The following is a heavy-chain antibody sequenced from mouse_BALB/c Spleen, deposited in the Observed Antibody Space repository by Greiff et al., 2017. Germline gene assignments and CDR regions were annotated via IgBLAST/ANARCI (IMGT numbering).Heavy chain of an antibody. CDR2: IWSGGST. CDR3: ARNPPYYYGGAMDY. CDR1: GFSLTSYG. D-gene: IGHD1-1*01. J-gene: IGHJ4*01. Sequence: QVQLQQSGPGLVQPSQSLSITCTVSGFSLTSYGVHWVRQSPGKGLEWLGVIWSGGSTDYNAAFISRLSISKDNSKSQVFFKINSLQANDTAIYYCARNPPYYYGGAMDYWGQGTSVTVSS. V-gene: IGHV2-2*02.